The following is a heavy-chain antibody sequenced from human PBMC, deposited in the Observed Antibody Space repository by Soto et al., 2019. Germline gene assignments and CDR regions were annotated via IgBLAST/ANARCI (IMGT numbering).Heavy chain of an antibody. D-gene: IGHD3-16*01. Sequence: GGSLRLSCAASGFAFKYARMTWVRQAPGKGLEWVGHIRSNIDSATTAYAATVTGRFTISRASSKNTVDLQMNSLLTEATAMYSCTTAWGSGTQFARAFDVWGQGTMVTVSS. CDR2: IRSNIDSATT. CDR1: GFAFKYAR. J-gene: IGHJ3*01. V-gene: IGHV3-15*01. CDR3: TTAWGSGTQFARAFDV.